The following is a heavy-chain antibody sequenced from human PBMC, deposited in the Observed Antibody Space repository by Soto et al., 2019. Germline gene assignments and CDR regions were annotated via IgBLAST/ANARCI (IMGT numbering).Heavy chain of an antibody. J-gene: IGHJ2*01. D-gene: IGHD4-17*01. V-gene: IGHV1-69*02. CDR2: IIPILGIA. Sequence: QVQLVQSGAEVKKPGSSVKVSCKASGGTFSSYTISWVRQAPGQGLEWMGRIIPILGIANYAQKFQGRVKITADKSTRTAYMELSSLRSEDTAVYYCARTPDCGGNSDSWYFDLWGRGTLVTVSS. CDR1: GGTFSSYT. CDR3: ARTPDCGGNSDSWYFDL.